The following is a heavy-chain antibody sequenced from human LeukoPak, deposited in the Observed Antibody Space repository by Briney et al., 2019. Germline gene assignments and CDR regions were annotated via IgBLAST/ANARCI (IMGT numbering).Heavy chain of an antibody. CDR1: GGSIGTSSYY. CDR3: ARVSVRRYYYFMDV. J-gene: IGHJ6*03. CDR2: IYYSGST. Sequence: SETLSLTCTVSGGSIGTSSYYWGWIRQPPGKGLEWIGGIYYSGSTYYNPSLKSRVTISLDTSKNQFSLKLSSVTAAATAVYYCARVSVRRYYYFMDVWAKGTTVTVSS. V-gene: IGHV4-39*07.